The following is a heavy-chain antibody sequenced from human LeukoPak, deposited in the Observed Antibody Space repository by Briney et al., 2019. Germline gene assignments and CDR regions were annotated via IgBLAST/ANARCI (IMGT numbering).Heavy chain of an antibody. CDR1: GFTFSNYS. J-gene: IGHJ6*02. CDR3: ARRGGYNWNANYYYGMDV. Sequence: GGSLRLSCAASGFTFSNYSMNWVRQAPGKGLEWVSSISSSSNYIYYADSVKGRFTISRDNAKNSLYLQMNSLRAEDTAVYYCARRGGYNWNANYYYGMDVWGQGTTVTVSS. CDR2: ISSSSNYI. D-gene: IGHD1-1*01. V-gene: IGHV3-21*04.